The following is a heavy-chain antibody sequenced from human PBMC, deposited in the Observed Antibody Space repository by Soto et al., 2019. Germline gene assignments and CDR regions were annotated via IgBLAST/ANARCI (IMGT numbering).Heavy chain of an antibody. J-gene: IGHJ6*02. CDR3: ARRLSYDSRGFEGRGMDV. D-gene: IGHD3-22*01. CDR1: GGSIRNSSYY. CDR2: IYYSGST. Sequence: SETLSLTWTVSGGSIRNSSYYWGWIRQPPGKGLEWIGSIYYSGSTYYNPSLKSRVTISVDTSKNQFSLKLSSVTAADTAVYYCARRLSYDSRGFEGRGMDVWGQGTTVTVSS. V-gene: IGHV4-39*01.